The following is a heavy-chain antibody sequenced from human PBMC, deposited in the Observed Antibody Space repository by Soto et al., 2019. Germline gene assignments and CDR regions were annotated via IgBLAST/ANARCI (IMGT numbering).Heavy chain of an antibody. CDR1: GFTFSSYD. D-gene: IGHD2-15*01. CDR2: ISGSALYT. V-gene: IGHV3-23*01. Sequence: EVQLLESGGGLVQPGGSLRVSCAASGFTFSSYDMSWVRQAPGKGLEWVSAISGSALYTYYADSVKGRFAISRDNYKNTLYLQMNSVRAEDTAVYYCAKVPIQGSGGSCYRPCPNVFNMWGQGTMVTVSS. CDR3: AKVPIQGSGGSCYRPCPNVFNM. J-gene: IGHJ3*02.